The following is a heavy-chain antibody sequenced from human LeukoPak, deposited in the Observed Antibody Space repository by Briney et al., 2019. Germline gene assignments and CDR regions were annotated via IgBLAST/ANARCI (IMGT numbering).Heavy chain of an antibody. Sequence: GRSLRLSCAASGFTFSSYGMHWVRQAPGKGLEWVAVISYDGSNKYYADSAKGRFTISRDNSKNTLYLQMNSLRAEDTAVYYCANSHMFDYWGQGTLVTVSS. V-gene: IGHV3-30*18. D-gene: IGHD2-21*01. CDR2: ISYDGSNK. CDR1: GFTFSSYG. J-gene: IGHJ4*02. CDR3: ANSHMFDY.